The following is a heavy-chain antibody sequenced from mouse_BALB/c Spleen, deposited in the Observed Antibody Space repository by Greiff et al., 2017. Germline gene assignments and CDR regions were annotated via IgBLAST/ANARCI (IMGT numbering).Heavy chain of an antibody. CDR3: ARTDDGSMDY. V-gene: IGHV5-9-4*01. CDR2: ISSGGSYT. J-gene: IGHJ4*01. D-gene: IGHD2-3*01. Sequence: EVKLVESGGGLVKPGGSLKLSCAASGFTFSSYAMSWVRQSPEKRLEWVAEISSGGSYTYYPDTVTGRFTISRDNAKNTLYLEMSSLRSEDTAMYYCARTDDGSMDYWGQGTSVTVSS. CDR1: GFTFSSYA.